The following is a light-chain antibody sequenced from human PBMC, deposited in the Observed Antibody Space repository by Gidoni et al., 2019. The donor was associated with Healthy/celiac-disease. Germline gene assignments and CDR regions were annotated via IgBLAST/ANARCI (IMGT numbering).Light chain of an antibody. V-gene: IGKV1-33*01. Sequence: DIQMTQSPSSLSASVGDRVTITCKVSQDISNYLNWYQQKQGKIPKLLIYDASNLETGVPSSFIGSGSGTDFTFTISSLQLEVIATYYCQQYDNLHCSFXQXTKLEIK. CDR2: DAS. CDR3: QQYDNLHCS. CDR1: QDISNY. J-gene: IGKJ2*04.